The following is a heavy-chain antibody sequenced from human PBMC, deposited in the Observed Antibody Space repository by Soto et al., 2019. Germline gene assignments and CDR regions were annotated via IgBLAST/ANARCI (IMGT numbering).Heavy chain of an antibody. Sequence: SVKVTLKSPGRSINHKCISCVHQAKRQGLEWVGGIFPMYGTPVYAQKLQGTVTLTADEATTTAYMELSGLRYEDTAFYYCAREYEYKILEFAAIDIWGQGTMVTVSS. CDR3: AREYEYKILEFAAIDI. D-gene: IGHD6-6*01. CDR2: IFPMYGTP. CDR1: GRSINHKC. V-gene: IGHV1-69*13. J-gene: IGHJ3*02.